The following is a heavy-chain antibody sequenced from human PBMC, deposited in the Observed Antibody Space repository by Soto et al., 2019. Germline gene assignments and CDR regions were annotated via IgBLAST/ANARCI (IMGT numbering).Heavy chain of an antibody. V-gene: IGHV3-11*05. D-gene: IGHD6-13*01. CDR2: ISSSTSHT. CDR3: ARGRGAAADDFDF. J-gene: IGHJ4*02. Sequence: QVQLVESGGGLVKPGGSLRLSCAVSGFTCSDYYMTWIRQAPGKGLEWVSYISSSTSHTTYADSVKGRFTISRDNAKNSLFLQTNSLRAEDTAVYYCARGRGAAADDFDFWGQGTLVTVSS. CDR1: GFTCSDYY.